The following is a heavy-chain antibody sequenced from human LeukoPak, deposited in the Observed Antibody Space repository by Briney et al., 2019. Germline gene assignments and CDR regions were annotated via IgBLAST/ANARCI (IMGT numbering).Heavy chain of an antibody. V-gene: IGHV4-39*01. Sequence: SETLSLTCTVSGASISSSSYYWGWIRQPPGKGLEWIGSIYYSGSTYYNPSLRSRVTISVDTPKNQFSLRLSSVTAADTAVYYCARHQSGYDFDYWGQGTLVTVSS. CDR1: GASISSSSYY. D-gene: IGHD5-12*01. CDR3: ARHQSGYDFDY. CDR2: IYYSGST. J-gene: IGHJ4*02.